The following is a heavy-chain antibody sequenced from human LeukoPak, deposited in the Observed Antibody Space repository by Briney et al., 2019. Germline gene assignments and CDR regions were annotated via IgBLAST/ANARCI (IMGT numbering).Heavy chain of an antibody. Sequence: SETLSLTCTVSGGSISSSSYYWGWIRQPPGKGLEWIESIYYSGSTYYNPSLKSRVTISVDTSKNQFSLKLSSVTAADTAVYYCARGGGYSGYDVIDYWGQGTLVTVSS. D-gene: IGHD5-12*01. CDR2: IYYSGST. J-gene: IGHJ4*02. CDR1: GGSISSSSYY. V-gene: IGHV4-39*07. CDR3: ARGGGYSGYDVIDY.